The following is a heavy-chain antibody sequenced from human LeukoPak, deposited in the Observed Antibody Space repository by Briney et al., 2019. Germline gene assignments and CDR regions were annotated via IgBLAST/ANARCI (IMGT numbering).Heavy chain of an antibody. CDR1: DDSITMYY. Sequence: SETLSLTCTVSDDSITMYYRTWIRQPPGKGLEWIGYVDHTGSTNFNPSLNGRVSISRDTSKNLFSLRLRSVTAADTAVYFCARGRVSSSTWYSTYYYYFYMDVWGKGTTVTVSS. D-gene: IGHD1-1*01. J-gene: IGHJ6*03. V-gene: IGHV4-59*01. CDR3: ARGRVSSSTWYSTYYYYFYMDV. CDR2: VDHTGST.